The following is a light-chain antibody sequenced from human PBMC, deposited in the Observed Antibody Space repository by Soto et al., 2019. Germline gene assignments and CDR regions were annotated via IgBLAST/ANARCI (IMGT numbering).Light chain of an antibody. J-gene: IGKJ5*01. Sequence: EIQMTQSPSSLSASVGERVTITCRASQSISSYLNWYQQKPGKAPKLLIYLASSLQSEVPSRFSGSGSGTDFTLTITSLQPEDFETYYCQQSYGNPITFGQGTRLEIK. CDR2: LAS. CDR1: QSISSY. V-gene: IGKV1-39*01. CDR3: QQSYGNPIT.